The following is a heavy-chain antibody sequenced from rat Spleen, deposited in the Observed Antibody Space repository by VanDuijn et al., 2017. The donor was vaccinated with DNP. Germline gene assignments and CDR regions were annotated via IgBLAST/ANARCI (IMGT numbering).Heavy chain of an antibody. CDR2: MSSGGIT. Sequence: QVQLKESGPGLVQPSQTLSLSCTVSGFSLTGYAVAWVRQPPGRGLEWIAAMSSGGITYYNSALRSRLSISRDTSESQVFLKMNSLQTEDTAMYFCARSDFSDDSYYYGYFDYWGQGVMVTVSS. J-gene: IGHJ2*01. CDR3: ARSDFSDDSYYYGYFDY. CDR1: GFSLTGYA. D-gene: IGHD1-12*02. V-gene: IGHV2-6*01.